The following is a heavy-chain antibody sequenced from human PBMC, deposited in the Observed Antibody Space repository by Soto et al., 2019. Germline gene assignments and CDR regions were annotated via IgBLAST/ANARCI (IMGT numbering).Heavy chain of an antibody. CDR3: AHRVLRTVFGVVTTTAIYFDF. Sequence: QITLNESGPTVVRPTETLTLTCRFSGFSLTPSGVGVGWIRQSPGKAPEWLALIYWDDDKRYSASLKSRLTITKDTSKNQVVLTVSDLDPTDTATYYCAHRVLRTVFGVVTTTAIYFDFWGQGTPGAVSS. CDR1: GFSLTPSGVG. CDR2: IYWDDDK. J-gene: IGHJ4*02. D-gene: IGHD3-3*01. V-gene: IGHV2-5*02.